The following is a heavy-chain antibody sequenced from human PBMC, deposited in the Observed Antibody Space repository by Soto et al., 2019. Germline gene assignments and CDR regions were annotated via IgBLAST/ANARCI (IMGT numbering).Heavy chain of an antibody. D-gene: IGHD3-3*01. CDR1: GFTFSSYV. Sequence: GGSLRLSCAASGFTFSSYVMTWVRQAPGKGLEWVSTISGSGGSTYYADSVEGRFTISRDNSKNTLYLQMNSLRVEDTAIYYCEKDPNKIFGVVIRYYYGLDVWGQATTVTVAS. CDR3: EKDPNKIFGVVIRYYYGLDV. CDR2: ISGSGGST. V-gene: IGHV3-23*01. J-gene: IGHJ6*02.